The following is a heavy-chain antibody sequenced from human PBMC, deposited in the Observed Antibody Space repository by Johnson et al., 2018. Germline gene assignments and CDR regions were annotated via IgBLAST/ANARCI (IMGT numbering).Heavy chain of an antibody. J-gene: IGHJ4*02. D-gene: IGHD3-3*01. Sequence: VQLVQSGGGVVQPGRSLRLSCVASGFIFSNAWMNWVRLAPGKGLEWVGRIKSKAHGGTTDYAAPLKGRFSIVRDDSKNTLYLQMNGLETDDTAVYSFATGFFGLADFFGYRGQGHLLTVSS. CDR2: IKSKAHGGTT. V-gene: IGHV3-15*01. CDR1: GFIFSNAW. CDR3: ATGFFGLADFFGY.